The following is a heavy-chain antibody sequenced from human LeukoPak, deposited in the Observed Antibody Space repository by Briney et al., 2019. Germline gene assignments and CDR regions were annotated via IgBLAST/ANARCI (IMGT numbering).Heavy chain of an antibody. CDR3: VRGQTSLDNWFDP. CDR1: GFTFSNYG. J-gene: IGHJ5*02. V-gene: IGHV3-48*01. CDR2: IRPYDGTT. Sequence: GGSLRLSCEDSGFTFSNYGMNWVSEAPGKGLEWVSYIRPYDGTTHYAYSVKRRFTISRDNAKNSLSLQMTSLRVDDTAVYYCVRGQTSLDNWFDPWGQGTLVIVSS.